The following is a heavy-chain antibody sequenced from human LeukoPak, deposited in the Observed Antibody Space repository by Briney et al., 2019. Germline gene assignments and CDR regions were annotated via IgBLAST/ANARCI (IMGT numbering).Heavy chain of an antibody. D-gene: IGHD6-13*01. V-gene: IGHV1-2*02. CDR3: AREWVRGSSYDP. CDR2: INPNSGGT. CDR1: GYTFTGYY. J-gene: IGHJ5*02. Sequence: ASVKVSCKASGYTFTGYYMHWVRQAPGQGLEWMGWINPNSGGTNYAQKFQGRVTMTRDTSISTAYMELSRLRSDDTAVYYCAREWVRGSSYDPWGQGTLVTVSS.